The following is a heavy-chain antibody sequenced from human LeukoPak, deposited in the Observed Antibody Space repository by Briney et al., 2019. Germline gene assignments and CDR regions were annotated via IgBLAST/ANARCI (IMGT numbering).Heavy chain of an antibody. D-gene: IGHD5-24*01. Sequence: SETLSLPCTVSGGSIRSGNYYWNWIRQPAGKGVEWIGRIDTSGNTNYNPSLMSRVTISVDTSKHQFSLNLSSVTAADTAIYYCARNRDAYYLAFDNWGQGALVTVSS. J-gene: IGHJ4*02. CDR1: GGSIRSGNYY. V-gene: IGHV4-61*02. CDR2: IDTSGNT. CDR3: ARNRDAYYLAFDN.